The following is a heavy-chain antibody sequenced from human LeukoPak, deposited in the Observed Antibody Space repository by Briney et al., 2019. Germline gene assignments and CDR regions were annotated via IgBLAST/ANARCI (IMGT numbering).Heavy chain of an antibody. CDR2: IYYSGST. J-gene: IGHJ4*02. Sequence: PSETLSLTCTVSGGSISSYYWSWIRQPPGKGLEWIGYIYYSGSTNYNPSLKSRVTISVDTSKNQFSLKLSSVTAADTAVYYCARDRAAVPGLDYWGQGTLVTVSS. CDR1: GGSISSYY. CDR3: ARDRAAVPGLDY. V-gene: IGHV4-59*01. D-gene: IGHD6-19*01.